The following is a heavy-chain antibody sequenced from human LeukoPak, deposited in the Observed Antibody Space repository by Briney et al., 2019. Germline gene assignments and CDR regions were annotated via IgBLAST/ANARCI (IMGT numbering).Heavy chain of an antibody. CDR2: ISGSGGST. D-gene: IGHD6-13*01. J-gene: IGHJ2*01. V-gene: IGHV3-23*01. Sequence: GGSLRLSCAASGFTFSSDAMSWVRQAPGKGLEWVSAISGSGGSTYYADSVKGRFTISRDNSKNTLYLQMNSLRAGDTAVYYCARAAYSSTWYSRYFDLWGRGTLVTVSS. CDR3: ARAAYSSTWYSRYFDL. CDR1: GFTFSSDA.